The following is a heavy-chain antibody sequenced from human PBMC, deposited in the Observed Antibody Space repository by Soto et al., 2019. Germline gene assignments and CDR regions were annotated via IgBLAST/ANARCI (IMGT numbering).Heavy chain of an antibody. CDR1: GYTLTELS. J-gene: IGHJ4*02. V-gene: IGHV1-24*01. CDR3: ATKGSYDSSGPPNPGYFDY. D-gene: IGHD3-22*01. CDR2: FDPEDGET. Sequence: GASVKDSCKVSGYTLTELSMHWVRQAPGKGLEWMGGFDPEDGETIYAQKFQGRVTMTEDTSTDTAYMELSSLRSEDTAVYYCATKGSYDSSGPPNPGYFDYWGQGTLVTVSS.